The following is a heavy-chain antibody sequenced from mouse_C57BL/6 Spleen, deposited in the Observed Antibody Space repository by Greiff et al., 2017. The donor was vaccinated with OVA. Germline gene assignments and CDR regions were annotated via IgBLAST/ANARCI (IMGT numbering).Heavy chain of an antibody. Sequence: EVQLVESGPGLVKPSQSLSLTCSVTGYSITSGYYWNWIRQFPGNKLEWMGYISYDGSNNYNPSLKNRISITRDTSKNQFFLKLNSVTTEDTATYYCARGGVYYDYVDYWGQGTTLTVSS. CDR3: ARGGVYYDYVDY. J-gene: IGHJ2*01. D-gene: IGHD2-4*01. CDR1: GYSITSGYY. V-gene: IGHV3-6*01. CDR2: ISYDGSN.